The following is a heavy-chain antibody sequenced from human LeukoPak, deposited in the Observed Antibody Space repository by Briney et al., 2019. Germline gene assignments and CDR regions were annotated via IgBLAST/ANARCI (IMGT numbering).Heavy chain of an antibody. V-gene: IGHV4-38-2*01. D-gene: IGHD3-3*01. CDR2: IYHSGST. CDR1: GYSISSGYY. CDR3: ARVFVGGYFDY. Sequence: KPSETLSLTCAVSGYSISSGYYWGWIRQPPGKGLEWIGSIYHSGSTYYNPSLKSRVTISVDTSKNQFSLKLSSVTAADTAVYYCARVFVGGYFDYWGQGTLATVSS. J-gene: IGHJ4*02.